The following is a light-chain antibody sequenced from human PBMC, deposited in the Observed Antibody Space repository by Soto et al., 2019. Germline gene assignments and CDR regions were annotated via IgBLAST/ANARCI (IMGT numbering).Light chain of an antibody. CDR2: DVS. CDR1: SSDVGGYNY. CDR3: CSYAGSYTWV. V-gene: IGLV2-11*01. J-gene: IGLJ3*02. Sequence: QSALTQPRSVSGSPGQSVTISCTGTSSDVGGYNYVSWYQQHPGKAPTLMIYDVSKRPSGVPDRCSGSKSGNTASLTISGLQAEDEDDDYCCSYAGSYTWVFVGGTKVTVL.